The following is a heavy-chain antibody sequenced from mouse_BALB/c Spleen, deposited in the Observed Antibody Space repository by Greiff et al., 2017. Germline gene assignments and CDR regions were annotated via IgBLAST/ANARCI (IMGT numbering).Heavy chain of an antibody. CDR3: ARSFYGNYVAY. CDR1: GYTFTSYW. CDR2: IDPSDSYT. Sequence: QVQLRQPGAELVKPGASVKLSCKASGYTFTSYWMHWVKQRPGQGLEWIGEIDPSDSYTNYNQKFKGKATLTVDKSSSTAYMQLSSLTSEDSAVYYCARSFYGNYVAYWGQGTLVTVSA. J-gene: IGHJ3*01. D-gene: IGHD2-10*01. V-gene: IGHV1-69*02.